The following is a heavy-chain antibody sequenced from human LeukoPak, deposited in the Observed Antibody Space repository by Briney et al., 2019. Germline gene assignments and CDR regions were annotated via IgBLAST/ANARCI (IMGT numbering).Heavy chain of an antibody. D-gene: IGHD3-22*01. V-gene: IGHV6-1*01. CDR3: ARDPYYDSSGYPRPHYFDY. CDR2: TYYRSKWYN. CDR1: GDSVSSNSAA. J-gene: IGHJ4*02. Sequence: SQTLSLTCAISGDSVSSNSAAWNWIRQSPSRGLEWLGRTYYRSKWYNDYAVSVKSRITINPDTSKNQFSLQLNSVTPEDTAVYYCARDPYYDSSGYPRPHYFDYWGQGTLVTASS.